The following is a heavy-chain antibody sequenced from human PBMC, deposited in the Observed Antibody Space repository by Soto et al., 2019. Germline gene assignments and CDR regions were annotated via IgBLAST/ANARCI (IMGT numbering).Heavy chain of an antibody. J-gene: IGHJ5*02. CDR2: ISGSGGST. CDR3: AKDSALRVGATPGTWFDP. V-gene: IGHV3-23*01. CDR1: GFTFSSYA. D-gene: IGHD1-26*01. Sequence: PGGSLRLSCAASGFTFSSYAMSWVRQAPGKGLEWVSAISGSGGSTYYADSVKGRFTISRDNSKNTLYLQMNSLRAEDTAVYYCAKDSALRVGATPGTWFDPWGQGTLVTVSS.